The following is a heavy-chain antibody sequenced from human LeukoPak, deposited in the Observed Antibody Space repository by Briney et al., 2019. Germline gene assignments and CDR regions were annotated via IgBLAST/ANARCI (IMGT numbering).Heavy chain of an antibody. CDR1: GFTFSGSA. CDR3: TRHQQWLDSHNWFDP. CDR2: IRSKANSYAT. J-gene: IGHJ5*02. V-gene: IGHV3-73*01. Sequence: GGSLRLSCAASGFTFSGSAMHWVRQASGKGLEWVGRIRSKANSYATAYAASVKGRFTISRDDSKNTAYLQMNSLKTEDTAVYYCTRHQQWLDSHNWFDPWGQGTLVTVSS. D-gene: IGHD6-19*01.